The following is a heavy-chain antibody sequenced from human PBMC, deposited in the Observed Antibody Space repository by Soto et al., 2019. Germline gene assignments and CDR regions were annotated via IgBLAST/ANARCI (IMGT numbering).Heavy chain of an antibody. D-gene: IGHD3-10*01. CDR2: IYYSGNI. V-gene: IGHV4-39*01. J-gene: IGHJ3*02. CDR3: ARHTDCGSGSSCLGSDNMDTDAFDI. Sequence: QLQLQESGPGLVKPSETLSLTCTVSGGSISSDIHYWGWIRQPPGKGLEWIGTIYYSGNIYNNPSLRSRVTISMDTSKNQFSLRLISVTAADTAVYYCARHTDCGSGSSCLGSDNMDTDAFDIWGQGTMVTVS. CDR1: GGSISSDIHY.